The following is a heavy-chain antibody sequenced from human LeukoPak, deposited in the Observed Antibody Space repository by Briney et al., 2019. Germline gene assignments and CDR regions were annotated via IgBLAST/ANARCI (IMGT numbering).Heavy chain of an antibody. CDR1: GGSFSGYY. V-gene: IGHV4-34*01. CDR3: ARENYDFWSGYYDY. CDR2: INHSGST. D-gene: IGHD3-3*01. Sequence: SETLSLTCAVYGGSFSGYYWSWIRQPPGKGLEWLGEINHSGSTNYNPSLKSRVTISVDTSKNQFSLKLSSVTAADTAVYYCARENYDFWSGYYDYWGQGTLVTVSS. J-gene: IGHJ4*02.